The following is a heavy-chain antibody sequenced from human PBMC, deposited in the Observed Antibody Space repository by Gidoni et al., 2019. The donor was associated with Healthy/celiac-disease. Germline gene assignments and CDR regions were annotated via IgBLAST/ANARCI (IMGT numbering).Heavy chain of an antibody. J-gene: IGHJ4*02. Sequence: QVQLVQSGAEVQKPGASVKVSCKASGYTYTSYYMHWVRQSTGQGLEWMGIINPGGGRTSYAQNFQVRVTMTRDTSTSTVYMELSSLRSEYTAVYYCAREYPREYPYFDDWGQGTLVTVSS. CDR3: AREYPREYPYFDD. D-gene: IGHD2-2*02. CDR1: GYTYTSYY. CDR2: INPGGGRT. V-gene: IGHV1-46*01.